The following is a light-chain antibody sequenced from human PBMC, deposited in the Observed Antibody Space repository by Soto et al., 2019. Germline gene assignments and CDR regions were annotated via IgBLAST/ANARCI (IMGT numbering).Light chain of an antibody. CDR3: AAWDDRLNHWL. Sequence: QSVLTQPPSASGTPGQRVTMSCSGGSSNIGNGAVNWYQPLPGTAPRLLIYSTNQRPSGVPDRFSGSKSGTSASLAVNGLHSGDEADYFCAAWDDRLNHWLFGGGTKLTVL. V-gene: IGLV1-44*01. J-gene: IGLJ3*02. CDR1: SSNIGNGA. CDR2: STN.